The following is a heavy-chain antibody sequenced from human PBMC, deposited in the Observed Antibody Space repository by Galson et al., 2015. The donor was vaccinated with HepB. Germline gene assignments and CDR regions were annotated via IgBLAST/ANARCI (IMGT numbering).Heavy chain of an antibody. CDR2: IWYDGSNK. V-gene: IGHV3-33*01. J-gene: IGHJ6*02. CDR3: ARLSSITMVRGVKIDGMDV. CDR1: GFTFSSYG. D-gene: IGHD3-10*01. Sequence: SLRLSCAASGFTFSSYGMHWVRQAPGKGLEWVAVIWYDGSNKYYADSVKGRFTISRDNSKNTLYLQMNSLRAEDTAVHYCARLSSITMVRGVKIDGMDVWGQGTTVTVSS.